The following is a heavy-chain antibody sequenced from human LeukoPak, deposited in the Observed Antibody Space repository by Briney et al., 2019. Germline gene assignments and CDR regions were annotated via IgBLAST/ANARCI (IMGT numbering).Heavy chain of an antibody. Sequence: QTGGSLRLSCAASGFTLSSYWMHWVRQAPGKGLVWVSRINGDGCSTPYANSVKGRFTISRDNAKNTLYLQMHSLRADDTAVYYCARGSTSGWPDYFDYWGQGSVVTVSS. CDR3: ARGSTSGWPDYFDY. D-gene: IGHD6-19*01. J-gene: IGHJ4*02. CDR1: GFTLSSYW. CDR2: INGDGCST. V-gene: IGHV3-74*01.